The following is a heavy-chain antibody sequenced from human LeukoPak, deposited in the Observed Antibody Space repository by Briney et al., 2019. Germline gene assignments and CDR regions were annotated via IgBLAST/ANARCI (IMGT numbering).Heavy chain of an antibody. D-gene: IGHD1-26*01. CDR2: ISRSGNTI. V-gene: IGHV3-11*01. J-gene: IGHJ4*02. Sequence: GGSLRLSCAASGFTFRNYSMSWIRQAPGKGLEWVSYISRSGNTIYYADSVKGRFTISRDNANNPLYLQMNSLRADDTAVYYGVGLAADIVGVKVDDYWDQGTLVTISS. CDR1: GFTFRNYS. CDR3: VGLAADIVGVKVDDY.